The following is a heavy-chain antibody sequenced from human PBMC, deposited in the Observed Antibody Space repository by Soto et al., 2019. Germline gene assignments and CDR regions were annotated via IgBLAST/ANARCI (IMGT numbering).Heavy chain of an antibody. CDR1: GFSFDEYA. CDR2: ITWHSDYL. J-gene: IGHJ4*02. D-gene: IGHD4-17*01. CDR3: VKDLDGDPESFDS. Sequence: EVQLVESGGGMVQPGRSLRLSCAASGFSFDEYAMHWVRQAPGKGLEWVSGITWHSDYLGYADSVKGRFTISRDNAKNSLYLQMHSLTREDTAFYYCVKDLDGDPESFDSWGQGTLVTVSS. V-gene: IGHV3-9*01.